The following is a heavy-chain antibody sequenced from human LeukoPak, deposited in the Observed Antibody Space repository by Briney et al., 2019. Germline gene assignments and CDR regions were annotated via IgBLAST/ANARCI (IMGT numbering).Heavy chain of an antibody. CDR3: ARGRKGYYYYYMDV. J-gene: IGHJ6*03. CDR2: IYYSGST. Sequence: SETLSLTCTVSGGSISTSSYYWGWIRQPPGKGLECIRNIYYSGSTYYNPSLKSRATISVDTSKNQFSLRLSSVTAADTAVYYCARGRKGYYYYYMDVWGKGTTVTVSS. CDR1: GGSISTSSYY. V-gene: IGHV4-39*07.